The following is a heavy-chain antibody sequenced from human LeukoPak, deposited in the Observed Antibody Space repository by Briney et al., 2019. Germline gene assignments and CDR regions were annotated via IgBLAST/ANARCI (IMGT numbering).Heavy chain of an antibody. CDR1: GYSISSGYY. CDR2: IDHSGST. CDR3: ARDTLRRYNWNDLYYYYMDV. Sequence: SETLSLTCTVSGYSISSGYYWGWIRQPPGKGLEWIGSIDHSGSTYYNPSLKSRVTISVDTSKNQFSLKLSSVTAADTAVYYCARDTLRRYNWNDLYYYYMDVWGKGTTVTISS. D-gene: IGHD1-1*01. V-gene: IGHV4-38-2*02. J-gene: IGHJ6*03.